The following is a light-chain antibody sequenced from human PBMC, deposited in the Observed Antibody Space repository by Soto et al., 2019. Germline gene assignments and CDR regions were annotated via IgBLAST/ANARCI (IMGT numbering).Light chain of an antibody. CDR3: AAWDDSLSTWV. V-gene: IGLV1-44*01. J-gene: IGLJ3*02. CDR2: IND. Sequence: QLVLTQPPSASGTPGQRVTISCSGSSSNIGSNTVNWYQQLPGTAPKLLTFINDQRPSGVPDRFSGSKSGTSASLAISGLHSEDEADYYCAAWDDSLSTWVFGGGTKLTVL. CDR1: SSNIGSNT.